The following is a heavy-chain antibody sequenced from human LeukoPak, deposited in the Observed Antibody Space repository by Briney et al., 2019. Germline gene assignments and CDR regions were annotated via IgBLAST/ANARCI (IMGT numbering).Heavy chain of an antibody. V-gene: IGHV3-30*02. D-gene: IGHD3-3*01. J-gene: IGHJ4*02. CDR2: IRYDGSNK. CDR3: AKLPVKVFFGVVTDY. CDR1: GFTFSSYA. Sequence: PGGSLRLSCAASGFTFSSYAMSWVRQAPGKGLEWVAFIRYDGSNKYYADSVKGRFTISRDNSKNTLYLQMNSLRAEDTAVYYCAKLPVKVFFGVVTDYWGQGTLVTVSS.